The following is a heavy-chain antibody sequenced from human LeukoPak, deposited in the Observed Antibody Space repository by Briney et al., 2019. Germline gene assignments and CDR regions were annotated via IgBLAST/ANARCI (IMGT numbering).Heavy chain of an antibody. D-gene: IGHD3-10*01. Sequence: GGSLRLSCAASGFTFSSYAMSWVRQAPGKGLEWVSAISGSGGSTYYADSVKGRFTISRDNSKNTLYLQMNSLRAEDTAVYYCAKVTNLARGAPAYYFDYWGQGTLVTVSS. J-gene: IGHJ4*02. CDR1: GFTFSSYA. CDR3: AKVTNLARGAPAYYFDY. V-gene: IGHV3-23*01. CDR2: ISGSGGST.